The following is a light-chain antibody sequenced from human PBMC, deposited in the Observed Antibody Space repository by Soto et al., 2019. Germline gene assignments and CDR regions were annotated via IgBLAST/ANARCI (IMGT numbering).Light chain of an antibody. CDR2: DAS. V-gene: IGKV1-5*01. Sequence: DIQMTQSPSTLSASVGDRVTNTCRASQSISSWLAWYQQKPGKAPKLLIYDASSLESGVPSRFSGSGSGTEFTLTISSLQPDDFATYYCQQYNSFPWTFGPGIKVDIQ. J-gene: IGKJ3*01. CDR1: QSISSW. CDR3: QQYNSFPWT.